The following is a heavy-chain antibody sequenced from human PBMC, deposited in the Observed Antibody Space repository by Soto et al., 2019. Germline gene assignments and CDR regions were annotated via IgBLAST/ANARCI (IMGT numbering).Heavy chain of an antibody. CDR3: ARPVSIAAAESEDYYYYGMDV. J-gene: IGHJ6*02. D-gene: IGHD6-13*01. CDR2: IDPSDSYT. CDR1: GYSFTSYW. Sequence: PGESLKISCKGSGYSFTSYWISWVRQMPGKGLEWMGRIDPSDSYTNYSPSFQGHVTISADKSISTAYLQWSSLKASDTAMYYCARPVSIAAAESEDYYYYGMDVWGQGTTVTVSS. V-gene: IGHV5-10-1*01.